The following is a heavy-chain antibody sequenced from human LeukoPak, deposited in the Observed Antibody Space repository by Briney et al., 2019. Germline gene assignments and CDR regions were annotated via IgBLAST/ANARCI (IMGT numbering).Heavy chain of an antibody. D-gene: IGHD3-10*01. CDR1: GFTFSSYW. J-gene: IGHJ4*02. CDR3: ARGYYGSGSYYTAY. V-gene: IGHV3-7*04. Sequence: GGSLRLSCAASGFTFSSYWMTWVRQAPGKGLEWMANIKQDGSEKYYVDSVKGRFTISRDNAKNPLYLQMNSLRAEDTAVYYCARGYYGSGSYYTAYWGQGTLVTVSS. CDR2: IKQDGSEK.